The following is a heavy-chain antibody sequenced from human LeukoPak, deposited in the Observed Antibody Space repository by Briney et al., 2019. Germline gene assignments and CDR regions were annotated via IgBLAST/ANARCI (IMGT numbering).Heavy chain of an antibody. CDR2: IYYSGST. Sequence: PSETLSLTCTVSGGSISDYHWSWIRQPPGKGLEWIGYIYYSGSTNYNPSLKSRVTISVDTSKNRFSLKLSSVTAADTAVYYCAREWYGYNDYWGQGTLVTVSS. CDR3: AREWYGYNDY. CDR1: GGSISDYH. D-gene: IGHD5-24*01. V-gene: IGHV4-59*01. J-gene: IGHJ4*02.